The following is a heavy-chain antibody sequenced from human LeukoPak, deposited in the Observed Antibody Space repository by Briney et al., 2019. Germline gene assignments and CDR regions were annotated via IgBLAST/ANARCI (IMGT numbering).Heavy chain of an antibody. CDR2: ISSSSSYI. J-gene: IGHJ4*02. CDR3: ARDTSINWGRSIDY. D-gene: IGHD7-27*01. Sequence: GGSLRLSCAASGFTFSSYSMNWVRQAPGKGLEWVSSISSSSSYIYYADSVKGRFTISRDNAKNSLYLQMNSLRAEDTAVYYCARDTSINWGRSIDYWGQGTLVTVSS. V-gene: IGHV3-21*01. CDR1: GFTFSSYS.